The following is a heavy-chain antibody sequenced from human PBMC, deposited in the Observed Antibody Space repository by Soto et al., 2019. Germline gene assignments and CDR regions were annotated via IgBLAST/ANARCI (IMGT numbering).Heavy chain of an antibody. V-gene: IGHV4-30-4*01. CDR3: AKEYCSGGSCYYFDY. CDR1: GGTINSGDYF. D-gene: IGHD2-15*01. J-gene: IGHJ4*02. Sequence: SETLSLTCSVSGGTINSGDYFWSWIRQPPGKGLEWIGSIFYTGSTYYSPSLKSRASMSMDTSKNLFSLRLRSLTAEDTAVYYCAKEYCSGGSCYYFDYWGQGTLVTVSS. CDR2: IFYTGST.